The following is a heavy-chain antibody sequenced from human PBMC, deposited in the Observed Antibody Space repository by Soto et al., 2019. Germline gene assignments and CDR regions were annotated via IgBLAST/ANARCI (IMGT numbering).Heavy chain of an antibody. CDR2: FDTEDGET. CDR3: AESRGWPYALDI. Sequence: ASVKVSCKVSGYTLTELSMHWVRQAPGKGHEWMGGFDTEDGETIYAQKFQGRVTMTEDTSTDTAYMELSSLKSEDTPVYYCAESRGWPYALDIWGQGTMVTVSS. V-gene: IGHV1-24*01. D-gene: IGHD6-19*01. J-gene: IGHJ3*02. CDR1: GYTLTELS.